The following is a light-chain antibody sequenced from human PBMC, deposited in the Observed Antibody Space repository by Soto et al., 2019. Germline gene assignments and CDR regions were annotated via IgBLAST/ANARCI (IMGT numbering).Light chain of an antibody. CDR2: GAS. CDR3: QRYGSSPVT. J-gene: IGKJ2*01. CDR1: QSVSSSY. V-gene: IGKV3-20*01. Sequence: EIVLTQSPGTLSLSPGERATLSCRASQSVSSSYLAWYQQKPGQAPRLLIYGASSRATGIPDRFSGSGSGTDFTLTISRLEPEEFAVYYCQRYGSSPVTFGQGTKLEIK.